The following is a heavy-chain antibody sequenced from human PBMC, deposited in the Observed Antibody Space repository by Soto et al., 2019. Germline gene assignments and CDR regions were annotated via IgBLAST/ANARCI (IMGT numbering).Heavy chain of an antibody. J-gene: IGHJ4*02. CDR3: ARAPRGNYAYPSYFDY. Sequence: PSETLSLTCTVSGGSISSYYWSWIRQPPGKGLEWIGYIYYSGSTNYNPSLKSRVTISVDTSKNQFSLKLSSVTAADTAVYYCARAPRGNYAYPSYFDYWGQGTLVTVSS. V-gene: IGHV4-59*01. CDR1: GGSISSYY. CDR2: IYYSGST. D-gene: IGHD3-16*01.